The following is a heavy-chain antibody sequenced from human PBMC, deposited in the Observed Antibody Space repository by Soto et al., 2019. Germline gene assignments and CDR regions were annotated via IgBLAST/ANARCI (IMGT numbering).Heavy chain of an antibody. D-gene: IGHD4-4*01. CDR3: ASSTVSTPDYYYSGMDV. Sequence: ASVKVSCKASGYTFTGYYMHWVRQAPGQGLEWMGWINPNSGGTNYAQKFQGWVTMTRDTSISTAYMELSRLRSDDTAVYYCASSTVSTPDYYYSGMDVWGLDTTFTVSS. CDR1: GYTFTGYY. J-gene: IGHJ6*02. CDR2: INPNSGGT. V-gene: IGHV1-2*04.